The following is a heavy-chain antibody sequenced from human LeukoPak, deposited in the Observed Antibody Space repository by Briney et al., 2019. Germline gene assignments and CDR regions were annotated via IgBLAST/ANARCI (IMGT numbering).Heavy chain of an antibody. CDR2: IYYSGST. Sequence: SETLSLTCTLSGGSVINYYWSWIRQPPGKGLEWIGYIYYSGSTNYNPSLKSRVTISVDTSKNQFSLKLSSVTAADTAVYYCARHWTVAGTDYWGQGTLVTVSS. D-gene: IGHD6-19*01. CDR3: ARHWTVAGTDY. V-gene: IGHV4-59*08. CDR1: GGSVINYY. J-gene: IGHJ4*02.